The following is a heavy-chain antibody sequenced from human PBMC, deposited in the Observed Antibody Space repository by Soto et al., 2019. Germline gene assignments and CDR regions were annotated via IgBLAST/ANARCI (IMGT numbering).Heavy chain of an antibody. J-gene: IGHJ6*02. CDR3: AKDLHKYYYYGMDV. Sequence: GGSLRLSCAASGFTFSSYGMHWVRQAPGKGLEWVAVISYDGSNKYYADSVKGRFTISRDNSKNTLYLQMNSLRAEDTAVYYCAKDLHKYYYYGMDVWGQGTTVTVSS. CDR2: ISYDGSNK. V-gene: IGHV3-30*18. CDR1: GFTFSSYG.